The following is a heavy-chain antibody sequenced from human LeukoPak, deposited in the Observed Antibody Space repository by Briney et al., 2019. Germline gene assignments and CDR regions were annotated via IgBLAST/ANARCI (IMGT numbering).Heavy chain of an antibody. CDR2: ISRCAISI. Sequence: GGSLRLSCAASGFTFSSYEMNWVRQAPGKGLEWVSSISRCAISIYYADSVKGRFTISRDNAKNSMYLQMDSLRAEDTAVYYCARVGVFSSSWLLYWGQGTLVTVSS. CDR1: GFTFSSYE. D-gene: IGHD6-13*01. CDR3: ARVGVFSSSWLLY. V-gene: IGHV3-48*03. J-gene: IGHJ4*02.